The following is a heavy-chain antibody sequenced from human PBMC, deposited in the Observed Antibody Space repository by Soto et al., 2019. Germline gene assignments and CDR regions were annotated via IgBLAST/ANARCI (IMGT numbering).Heavy chain of an antibody. CDR2: ITGAGDGT. CDR3: ARAQKWRQLSLNVFDI. CDR1: GFTIENSV. Sequence: EVQLVESGGGLVQPGGPLRLSCVASGFTIENSVMHWVRQTPGKGLMWVSRITGAGDGTLYADSVQGRFTISRDNAKNTVYLHMTGLRVEETAVYYCARAQKWRQLSLNVFDIWGQGTTVTVSS. J-gene: IGHJ3*02. D-gene: IGHD5-18*01. V-gene: IGHV3-74*01.